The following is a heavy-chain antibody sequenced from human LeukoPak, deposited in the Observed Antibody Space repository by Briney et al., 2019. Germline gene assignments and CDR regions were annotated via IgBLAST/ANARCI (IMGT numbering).Heavy chain of an antibody. J-gene: IGHJ4*02. D-gene: IGHD5-18*01. V-gene: IGHV3-21*01. CDR2: ISSSSVYI. Sequence: GGSLRLSCAASGFTFSSSAMNWVRQAPGKGLEWVSSISSSSVYIYYADSVKGRFTISRDNAKNSLYLQMNSLRAEDTAVYYCARDRRVQLWSPAGFDYWGQGTLVTVSS. CDR1: GFTFSSSA. CDR3: ARDRRVQLWSPAGFDY.